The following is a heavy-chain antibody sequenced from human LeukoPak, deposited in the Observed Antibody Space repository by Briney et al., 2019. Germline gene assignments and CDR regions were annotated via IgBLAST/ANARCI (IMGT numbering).Heavy chain of an antibody. V-gene: IGHV3-33*01. CDR2: IWYDGSNK. Sequence: GGPLRLSCAASGFTFSSYGIHWVRQAPGKGLEWVAVIWYDGSNKYYADSVKGRFTISRDNSKNTLYLQMNSLRAEDTALYYCARELSPVVKYYFEYWGQGTLVTVPP. CDR1: GFTFSSYG. J-gene: IGHJ4*02. D-gene: IGHD3-22*01. CDR3: ARELSPVVKYYFEY.